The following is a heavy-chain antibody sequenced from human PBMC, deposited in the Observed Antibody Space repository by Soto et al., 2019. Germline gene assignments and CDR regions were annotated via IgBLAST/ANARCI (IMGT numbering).Heavy chain of an antibody. V-gene: IGHV3-7*03. CDR3: ARDRLAGIAAALAWFDP. CDR1: GFTFSSYW. D-gene: IGHD6-13*01. Sequence: EVQLVESGGGLVQPGGSLRLSCAASGFTFSSYWMSWVRQAPGKGLEWVANIKQDGSEKYYVDPVKGRFTISRDNAKNSLYRQMNSLRAEDTAVYYCARDRLAGIAAALAWFDPWGQGTLVTVSS. CDR2: IKQDGSEK. J-gene: IGHJ5*02.